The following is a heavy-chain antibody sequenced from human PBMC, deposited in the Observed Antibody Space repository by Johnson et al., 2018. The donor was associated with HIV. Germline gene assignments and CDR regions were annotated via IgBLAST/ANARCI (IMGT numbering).Heavy chain of an antibody. Sequence: MLLVESGGGVVQPGGSLRLSCAASGFTFSSYDMHWVRQATGHGLEWVSAIGTADDTYYPGSVKGRFPISRDNAKNSLYLQLNSLRAGDTAVYYCARSDYDSSGYYAFDIWGQGTMVTVSS. D-gene: IGHD3-22*01. CDR3: ARSDYDSSGYYAFDI. CDR2: IGTADDT. J-gene: IGHJ3*02. CDR1: GFTFSSYD. V-gene: IGHV3-13*01.